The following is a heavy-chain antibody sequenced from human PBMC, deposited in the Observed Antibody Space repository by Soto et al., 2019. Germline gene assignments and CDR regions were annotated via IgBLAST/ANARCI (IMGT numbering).Heavy chain of an antibody. Sequence: PSETLSLTCIVSGVSISSDYWSWIRQPPGKGLEWIGHISYSGSTNYNSSLKSRVTISVDTSKSQFSLKLTSVTAADTAVYYCAREARGIISGMDVWGQGTTVTVSS. D-gene: IGHD3-10*01. CDR2: ISYSGST. J-gene: IGHJ6*02. V-gene: IGHV4-59*01. CDR3: AREARGIISGMDV. CDR1: GVSISSDY.